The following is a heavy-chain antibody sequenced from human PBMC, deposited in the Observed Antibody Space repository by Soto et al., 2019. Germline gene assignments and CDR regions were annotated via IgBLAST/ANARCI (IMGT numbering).Heavy chain of an antibody. CDR3: TRRIAVAGPDGGMDV. D-gene: IGHD6-19*01. V-gene: IGHV3-73*02. Sequence: EVQLVESGGGLVQPGGSLKLSCAASGFTFSGSAVHWVRQASGKGLEWVGRSRSKGDSYATTYAESVKGRFSISRDDSMNGAYLQMDSLSAEGTAVYYCTRRIAVAGPDGGMDVGGQGTTVTVSS. J-gene: IGHJ6*02. CDR1: GFTFSGSA. CDR2: SRSKGDSYAT.